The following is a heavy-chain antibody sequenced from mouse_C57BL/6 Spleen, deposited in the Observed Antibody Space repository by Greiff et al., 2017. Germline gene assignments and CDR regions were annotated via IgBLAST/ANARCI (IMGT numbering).Heavy chain of an antibody. CDR1: GYTFTSYW. CDR3: AREGDSWYFDV. CDR2: FDPNSGGT. J-gene: IGHJ1*03. V-gene: IGHV1-72*01. Sequence: QVQLQQPGAELVKPGASVKLSCKASGYTFTSYWMHWVKQRPGRGLEWIGRFDPNSGGTKYNEKFKSKATLTVDKPSSTAYMQLSSLTSEDSAVYYCAREGDSWYFDVWGTGTTVTVSS.